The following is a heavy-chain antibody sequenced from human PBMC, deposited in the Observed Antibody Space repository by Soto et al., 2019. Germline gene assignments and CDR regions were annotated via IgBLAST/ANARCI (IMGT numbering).Heavy chain of an antibody. Sequence: GGSPRLSCAASGLTFNSYPMSWVRQAPGKGLEWVAISGSGGDTYYADSVKGRFTISRDNSKNTVYLQMNSLRAEDTAVYFFGKNLPPYPHGRGIFYYWGPGTLVTVSS. CDR3: GKNLPPYPHGRGIFYY. V-gene: IGHV3-23*01. J-gene: IGHJ4*01. CDR1: GLTFNSYP. CDR2: ISGSGGDT. D-gene: IGHD2-8*01.